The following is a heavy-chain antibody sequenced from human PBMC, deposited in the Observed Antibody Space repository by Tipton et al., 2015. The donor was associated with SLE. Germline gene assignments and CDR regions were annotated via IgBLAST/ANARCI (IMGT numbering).Heavy chain of an antibody. CDR1: GDSLSNYH. CDR3: ARQSTSSSGFFDRFDI. CDR2: IFSSEST. V-gene: IGHV4-59*08. Sequence: GLVKPSETLSLTCTVSGDSLSNYHWSWIRQPPGRGLEWIGYIFSSESTNYNPSLKSRVTISLGTSKNQFSLKLSSVTAADTAVYYCARQSTSSSGFFDRFDIWGQGTMVTVSS. D-gene: IGHD3-9*01. J-gene: IGHJ3*02.